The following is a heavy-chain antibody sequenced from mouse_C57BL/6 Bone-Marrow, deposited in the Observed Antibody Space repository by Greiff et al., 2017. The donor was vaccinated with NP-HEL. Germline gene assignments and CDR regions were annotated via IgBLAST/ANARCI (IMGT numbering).Heavy chain of an antibody. CDR1: GFSLSTFGMG. CDR2: LWGDDAN. D-gene: IGHD2-5*01. CDR3: ARSYYSNLLYYAMDY. V-gene: IGHV8-8*01. Sequence: QVTLKVSGPGILQPSQTLSLTCSFSGFSLSTFGMGVGWIRPPSGKGLEWLVHLWGDDANYYNPALKSRPTISKDTTKNQLFLKIANVETADTATYYCARSYYSNLLYYAMDYWGQGTSVTVSS. J-gene: IGHJ4*01.